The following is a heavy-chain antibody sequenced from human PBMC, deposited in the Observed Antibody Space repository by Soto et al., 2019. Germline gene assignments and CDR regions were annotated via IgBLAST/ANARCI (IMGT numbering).Heavy chain of an antibody. V-gene: IGHV3-64*01. D-gene: IGHD1-7*01. Sequence: EVQLAESGGGMVQPGGSLRLSCVASGFTFSSYDMHWVRQAPGKGLEYVSSISSNGGTTYYGNSVKGRFTISRDNSKNALDLQMGSLSAEGMAVYYCVRRVSGNYDYWGQGTLVTVS. CDR3: VRRVSGNYDY. CDR1: GFTFSSYD. CDR2: ISSNGGTT. J-gene: IGHJ4*02.